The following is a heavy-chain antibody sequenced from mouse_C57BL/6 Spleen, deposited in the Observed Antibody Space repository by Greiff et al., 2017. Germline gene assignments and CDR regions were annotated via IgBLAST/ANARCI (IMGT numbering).Heavy chain of an antibody. D-gene: IGHD2-4*01. CDR2: IDPSDSYT. Sequence: VKLQQPGAELVMPGASVKLSCKASGYTFTSYWMHWVKQRPGQGLEWIGEIDPSDSYTNYNQKFKGKSTLTVDKSSSTAYMQLSSLTSEDSAVYYCARVYYDYLFDYWGQGTTLTVSS. CDR1: GYTFTSYW. V-gene: IGHV1-69*01. CDR3: ARVYYDYLFDY. J-gene: IGHJ2*01.